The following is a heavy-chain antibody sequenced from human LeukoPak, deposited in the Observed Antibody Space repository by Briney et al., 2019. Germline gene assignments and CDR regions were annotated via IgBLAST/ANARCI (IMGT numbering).Heavy chain of an antibody. D-gene: IGHD6-13*01. Sequence: SETLSLTCTVAGGSISTYYWSWIRQPPGKGLEWIGEINHSGSTNYNPSLKSRVTISVDTSKNQFSLKLSSVTAADTAVYYCARAKYLEAAAGTLVGRDYWGQGTLVTVSS. CDR1: GGSISTYY. V-gene: IGHV4-34*01. CDR2: INHSGST. CDR3: ARAKYLEAAAGTLVGRDY. J-gene: IGHJ4*02.